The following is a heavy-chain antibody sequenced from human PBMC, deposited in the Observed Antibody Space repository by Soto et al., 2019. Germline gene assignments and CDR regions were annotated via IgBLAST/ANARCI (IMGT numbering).Heavy chain of an antibody. CDR2: ISSSGSII. V-gene: IGHV3-11*01. CDR1: GFTFSDYY. Sequence: PGGSLRLSCAASGFTFSDYYMSWIRQAPGKGLGWVSYISSSGSIIYYADSVKGRFTISRDNAKNSLYLQMNSLRAEDTAVYYCARDQGYYESSGYFDYWGQGTLVTVSS. J-gene: IGHJ4*02. D-gene: IGHD3-22*01. CDR3: ARDQGYYESSGYFDY.